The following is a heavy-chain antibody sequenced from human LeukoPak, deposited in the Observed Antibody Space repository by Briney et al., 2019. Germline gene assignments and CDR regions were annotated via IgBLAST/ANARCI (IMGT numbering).Heavy chain of an antibody. V-gene: IGHV4-39*01. CDR2: IYYSGST. CDR1: GGSISSSSYY. Sequence: SETLSLTCTVSGGSISSSSYYWGWIRQPPGKGLEWIGSIYYSGSTYYNPSLKSRVTISVDTSKNQFSLKLSSVTAADTAVYYCARKTAALDYWGQGTLVTVPS. CDR3: ARKTAALDY. J-gene: IGHJ4*02. D-gene: IGHD6-25*01.